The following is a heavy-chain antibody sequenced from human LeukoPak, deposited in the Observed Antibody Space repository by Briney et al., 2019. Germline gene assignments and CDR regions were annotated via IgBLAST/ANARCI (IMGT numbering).Heavy chain of an antibody. CDR1: GYTFTGYY. J-gene: IGHJ6*03. V-gene: IGHV1-2*02. CDR3: ARDALSIVVVPAARTLYYYYYMDV. CDR2: INPNSGGT. D-gene: IGHD2-2*01. Sequence: ASVKVSCKASGYTFTGYYMHWVRQAPGQGLEWMGWINPNSGGTNYAQKFQGRVTMTRDTSISTAYMELSRLRSDGTAVYYCARDALSIVVVPAARTLYYYYYMDVWGKGTTVTVSS.